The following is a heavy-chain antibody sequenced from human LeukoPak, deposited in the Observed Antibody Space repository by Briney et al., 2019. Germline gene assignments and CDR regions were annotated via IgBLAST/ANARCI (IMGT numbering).Heavy chain of an antibody. CDR3: ARDPELAAAGELDY. D-gene: IGHD6-13*01. CDR2: INTNTGNP. CDR1: GYTFTGYY. V-gene: IGHV7-4-1*02. Sequence: GASVKVSCKASGYTFTGYYMHWVRQAPGQGLEWMGWINTNTGNPTYAQGFTGRFVFSLDTSVSTAYLQISSLKAEDTAVYYCARDPELAAAGELDYWGQGTLVTVSS. J-gene: IGHJ4*02.